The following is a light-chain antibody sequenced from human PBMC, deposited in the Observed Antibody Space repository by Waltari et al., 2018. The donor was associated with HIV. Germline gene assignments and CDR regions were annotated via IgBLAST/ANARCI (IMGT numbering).Light chain of an antibody. CDR1: NIGGKS. Sequence: SYVLTQPPSVSVAPGAAATISCGAWNIGGKSVHWYKQQPGQAPVLVNRYNSDRPSGIPDRISGSNTGHTATLTITSGEAGDEATYYCQVWDSSNEHVVFGGGTELTVL. CDR2: YNS. J-gene: IGLJ3*02. V-gene: IGLV3-21*04. CDR3: QVWDSSNEHVV.